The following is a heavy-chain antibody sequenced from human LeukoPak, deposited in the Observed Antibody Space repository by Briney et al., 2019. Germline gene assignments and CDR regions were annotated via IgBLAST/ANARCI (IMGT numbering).Heavy chain of an antibody. V-gene: IGHV4-30-4*01. D-gene: IGHD3-22*01. J-gene: IGHJ4*02. CDR1: GDSISSGDYY. CDR3: ARGPGPIYDSSGYYGY. Sequence: SETLSLTCTVSGDSISSGDYYWSWIRQPPGKGLEWIGYIYYSGSTYYNPSLKSRVTISVDTSKNQFSLKLSSVTAADTAVYYCARGPGPIYDSSGYYGYWGQGTLVTVSS. CDR2: IYYSGST.